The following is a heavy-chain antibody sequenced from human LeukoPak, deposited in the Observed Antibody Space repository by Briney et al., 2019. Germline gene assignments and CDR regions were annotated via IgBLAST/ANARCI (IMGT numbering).Heavy chain of an antibody. CDR1: GGSISSGGYS. D-gene: IGHD1/OR15-1a*01. J-gene: IGHJ4*02. CDR2: IYDSGSA. Sequence: PSQTLSLTCAVSGGSISSGGYSWSWIRQPPGKGLEWIGYIYDSGSAYYNPSLRSRITMSLDTSENQLSLKLYSVTAADTAIYYCARYQTGTMFAVWGQGTLVTISS. V-gene: IGHV4-30-4*07. CDR3: ARYQTGTMFAV.